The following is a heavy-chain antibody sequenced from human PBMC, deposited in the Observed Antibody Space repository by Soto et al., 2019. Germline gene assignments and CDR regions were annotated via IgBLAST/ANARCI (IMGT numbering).Heavy chain of an antibody. D-gene: IGHD5-18*01. V-gene: IGHV1-2*04. CDR1: GYTFTGYY. CDR3: ARSSGDTAMVLGY. CDR2: INPNSGGT. Sequence: SVKVSCKASGYTFTGYYMHWVRQAPGQGLEWMGWINPNSGGTNYAQKFQGWVTMTRDTSISTAYMELSRLRSDDTAVYYCARSSGDTAMVLGYWGQGTLVTVSS. J-gene: IGHJ4*02.